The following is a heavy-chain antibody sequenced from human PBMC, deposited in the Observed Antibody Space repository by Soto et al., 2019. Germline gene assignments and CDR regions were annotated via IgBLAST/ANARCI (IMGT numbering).Heavy chain of an antibody. CDR2: IYYSGST. V-gene: IGHV4-39*01. D-gene: IGHD5-18*01. CDR3: AISKRGYSYVNWFDS. Sequence: SETLSLTCTVSGGSISSSSYYWGWIRQPPGKGLEWIGSIYYSGSTYYNPSLRSRVTISVDTSKNQFSLKLSSVTAADTAVYYCAISKRGYSYVNWFDSSGQGTLVTVSS. CDR1: GGSISSSSYY. J-gene: IGHJ5*01.